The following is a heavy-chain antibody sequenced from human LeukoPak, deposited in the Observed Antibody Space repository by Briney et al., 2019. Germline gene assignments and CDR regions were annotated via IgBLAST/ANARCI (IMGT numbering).Heavy chain of an antibody. D-gene: IGHD5-18*01. CDR2: ISGSGGST. Sequence: GGSLRLSCAASGLTFSSYAMSWVRQAPGKGLEWVSAISGSGGSTYYADSVKGRFTISRDNSKNTLYLQMNSLRAEDTAVYYCAKGGYSYGYVGSFDYWGQGTLVTVSS. CDR1: GLTFSSYA. V-gene: IGHV3-23*01. J-gene: IGHJ4*02. CDR3: AKGGYSYGYVGSFDY.